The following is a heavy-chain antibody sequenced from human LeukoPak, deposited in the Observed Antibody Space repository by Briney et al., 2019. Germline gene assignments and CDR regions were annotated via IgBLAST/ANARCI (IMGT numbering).Heavy chain of an antibody. Sequence: PGGSLRLSCAASGFTFSSYGMHWVRQAPGKGLEWVAVIWYDGSNKYYADSVKGRFTISRDNSRNTLYLQMNSLRAEDTAVYYCAKGDYYDSSGPLPFDYWGQGTLVTVSS. CDR3: AKGDYYDSSGPLPFDY. D-gene: IGHD3-22*01. CDR1: GFTFSSYG. CDR2: IWYDGSNK. V-gene: IGHV3-33*06. J-gene: IGHJ4*02.